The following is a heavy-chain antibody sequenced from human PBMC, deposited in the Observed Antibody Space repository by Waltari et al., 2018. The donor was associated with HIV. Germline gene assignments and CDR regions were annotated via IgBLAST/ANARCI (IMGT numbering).Heavy chain of an antibody. J-gene: IGHJ4*02. CDR2: SNILQNIT. D-gene: IGHD2-21*02. Sequence: QLVQSAGGVQTVGASVNISYKTSGYIFSTHGISWVLWAPGRGLGWVVWSNILQNITHFARSFQCKFDMSSDTSTTTTHLHLTRLTSDDSAIYYCARDRDLKYDSGTALAYWGQGTLVSVSS. CDR1: GYIFSTHG. CDR3: ARDRDLKYDSGTALAY. V-gene: IGHV1-18*01.